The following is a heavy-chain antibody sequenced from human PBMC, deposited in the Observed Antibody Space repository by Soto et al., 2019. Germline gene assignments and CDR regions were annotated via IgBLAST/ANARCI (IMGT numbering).Heavy chain of an antibody. CDR1: GFTFSSYW. CDR2: INSDGSST. Sequence: EVQLVESGGGLVQPGGSLRLSCAASGFTFSSYWMHWVRQAPGKGLVWVSRINSDGSSTSYADSVKGRFTISRDNAKNTLYLQMNSVRAQDTAVYYCARDEWIDRGMDVWGQGTTVTVSS. J-gene: IGHJ6*02. V-gene: IGHV3-74*01. D-gene: IGHD3-22*01. CDR3: ARDEWIDRGMDV.